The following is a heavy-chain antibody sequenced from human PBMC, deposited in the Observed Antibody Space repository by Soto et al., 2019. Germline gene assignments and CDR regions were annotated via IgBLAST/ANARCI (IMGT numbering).Heavy chain of an antibody. CDR1: GYTFSAYT. J-gene: IGHJ3*02. Sequence: QAQLVQSGAERKKPGASVKVSCKAAGYTFSAYTMNWVRQAPGQSLEWKGWINAGSGNTKYSQNFQGRVSITRDSSASTVYMELTGLKSEDTAVYYWARDTETLGPRANDALDICGQGTMVTVSS. D-gene: IGHD3-3*02. CDR2: INAGSGNT. V-gene: IGHV1-3*01. CDR3: ARDTETLGPRANDALDI.